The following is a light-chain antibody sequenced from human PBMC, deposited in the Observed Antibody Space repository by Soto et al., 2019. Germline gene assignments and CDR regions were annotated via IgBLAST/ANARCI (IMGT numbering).Light chain of an antibody. J-gene: IGLJ1*01. CDR1: SSDVGGYNY. CDR2: EVT. Sequence: QSVLTQPPSASGSPGQSVTISCSGTSSDVGGYNYVSWYQQYPGKAPKLIIYEVTKRPSGVPDRFSGSKSGGSASLTVSGLQAEDEADYYCSSYTRSSTLIFGIGTKVTVL. CDR3: SSYTRSSTLI. V-gene: IGLV2-8*01.